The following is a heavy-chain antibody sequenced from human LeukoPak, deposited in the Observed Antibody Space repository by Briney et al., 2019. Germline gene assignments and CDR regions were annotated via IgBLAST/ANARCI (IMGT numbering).Heavy chain of an antibody. Sequence: ASVKVSCKASGGTFSSYVINWVRQAPGQGLEWMGGIIPIFGTANYAQKFQGRVTITTDESTSTAYMELSSLRSEDTAVYYCARDAGRDGYNWNYWGQGTLVTVSS. J-gene: IGHJ4*02. D-gene: IGHD5-24*01. CDR1: GGTFSSYV. CDR2: IIPIFGTA. V-gene: IGHV1-69*05. CDR3: ARDAGRDGYNWNY.